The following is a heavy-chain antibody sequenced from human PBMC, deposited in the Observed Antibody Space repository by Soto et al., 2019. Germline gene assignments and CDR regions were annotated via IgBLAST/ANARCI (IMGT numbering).Heavy chain of an antibody. D-gene: IGHD3-16*01. CDR3: VKDTVTEDLGES. CDR2: VSRAGTYT. CDR1: GFTFSSYA. J-gene: IGHJ1*01. V-gene: IGHV3-23*01. Sequence: EVQLLESGGDVVRPGGSLRLSCAASGFTFSSYAMGWVRQAPGKGLEWVAVVSRAGTYTFYADSVRGRLSISRDNSRETVDLYMNALRGDDTAVYFCVKDTVTEDLGESWGQGTLVSVSS.